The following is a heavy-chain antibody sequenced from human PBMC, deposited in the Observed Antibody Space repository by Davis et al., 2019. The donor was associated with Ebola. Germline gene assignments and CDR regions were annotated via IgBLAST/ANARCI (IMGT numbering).Heavy chain of an antibody. Sequence: GGSLRLSCAASGFTFSSYGMHWVRQAPGKGLEWVAVISYDGSNKYYADSVKGRFTISRDNSKNTLYLQMNSLRPEDTAVYYCARERPLSGYSYRYYFDYWGQGTLVTVSS. CDR3: ARERPLSGYSYRYYFDY. J-gene: IGHJ4*02. D-gene: IGHD5-18*01. V-gene: IGHV3-30*03. CDR1: GFTFSSYG. CDR2: ISYDGSNK.